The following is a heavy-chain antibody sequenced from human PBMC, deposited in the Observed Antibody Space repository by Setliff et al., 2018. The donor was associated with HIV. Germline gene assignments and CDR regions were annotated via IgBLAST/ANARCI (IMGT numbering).Heavy chain of an antibody. CDR2: IKKDGSEI. CDR3: AKDLDIVVVPAAPDAFDI. CDR1: GFIFSDSW. J-gene: IGHJ3*02. Sequence: GSLRLSCGASGFIFSDSWMDWVRQAPGKGLEWVATIKKDGSEIYYVDSVKGRFTISRDNARTSLYQEMSSLRAEDTAVYYCAKDLDIVVVPAAPDAFDIWGQGTMVTVSS. V-gene: IGHV3-7*03. D-gene: IGHD2-2*03.